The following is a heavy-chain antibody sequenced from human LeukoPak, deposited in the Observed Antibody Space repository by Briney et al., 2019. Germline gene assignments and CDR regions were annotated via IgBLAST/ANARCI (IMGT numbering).Heavy chain of an antibody. CDR2: IRYDGSDK. V-gene: IGHV3-30*02. D-gene: IGHD4-17*01. Sequence: EGSLRLSCAASGFTFSSYGMYWVRQAPGKGLDWVAFIRYDGSDKYYADSVKGRFTISRDNFKNTLFLEMNSLRAEDTALYYCAKDLSGFQRYGDYWGQGTLVTASS. J-gene: IGHJ4*02. CDR3: AKDLSGFQRYGDY. CDR1: GFTFSSYG.